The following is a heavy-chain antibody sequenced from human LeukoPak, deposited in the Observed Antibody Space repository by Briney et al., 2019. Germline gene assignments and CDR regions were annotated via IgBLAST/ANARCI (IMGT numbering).Heavy chain of an antibody. CDR3: ARIYGSIDI. Sequence: SETLSLTCTVSGGSISSYYWSWIRQPPAKGLEWIGYIYYSGSTNYNPSLKSRVTISVDTSKNQFSLKLSSVTAADTAVYYCARIYGSIDIWGQGAMGTVSS. V-gene: IGHV4-59*01. CDR2: IYYSGST. J-gene: IGHJ3*02. D-gene: IGHD2/OR15-2a*01. CDR1: GGSISSYY.